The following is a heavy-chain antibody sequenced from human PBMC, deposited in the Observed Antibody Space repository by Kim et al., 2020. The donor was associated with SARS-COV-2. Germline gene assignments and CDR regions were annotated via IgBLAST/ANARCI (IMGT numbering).Heavy chain of an antibody. Sequence: GGSLRLSCVASGFTFSSSWMSWVRQAPGKGLEWVANIKQDGSEKDYAESVKGRFTISRDNAKNFLYLQMDSLRVEDTALYYCARDGAIATAGTHWFDPWG. CDR3: ARDGAIATAGTHWFDP. CDR2: IKQDGSEK. CDR1: GFTFSSSW. J-gene: IGHJ5*02. D-gene: IGHD6-13*01. V-gene: IGHV3-7*05.